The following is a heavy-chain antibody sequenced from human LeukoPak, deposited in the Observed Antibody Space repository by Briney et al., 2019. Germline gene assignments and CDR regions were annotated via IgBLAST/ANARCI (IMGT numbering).Heavy chain of an antibody. CDR2: IDWDDDK. D-gene: IGHD1-26*01. CDR3: ARIRWSGSYCDY. J-gene: IGHJ4*02. Sequence: SGPTLVYPTQTLTLTCTFSGFSLSTSGMCVSWIRRSPGKALEWLARIDWDDDKYYSTSLKTRLTISKDTSKNQVVLTMTNMDPVDTATYYCARIRWSGSYCDYWGQGTLVTVSS. CDR1: GFSLSTSGMC. V-gene: IGHV2-70*11.